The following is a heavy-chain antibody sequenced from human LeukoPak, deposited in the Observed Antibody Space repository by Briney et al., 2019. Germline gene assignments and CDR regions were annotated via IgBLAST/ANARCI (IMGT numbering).Heavy chain of an antibody. J-gene: IGHJ6*03. Sequence: SETLSLTCTVSGYSISSGYYWGWIRQPPGKGLEWIGYIYYSGSTNYNPSLKSRVTISVDTSKNQFSLKLSSVTAADTAVYYCARGGYGDYAVYYYYYYMDVWGKGTTVTVSS. D-gene: IGHD4-17*01. CDR1: GYSISSGYY. V-gene: IGHV4-61*01. CDR2: IYYSGST. CDR3: ARGGYGDYAVYYYYYYMDV.